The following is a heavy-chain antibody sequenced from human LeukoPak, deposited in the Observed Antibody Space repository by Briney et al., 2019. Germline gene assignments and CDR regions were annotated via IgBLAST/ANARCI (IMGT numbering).Heavy chain of an antibody. D-gene: IGHD3-10*01. CDR3: ARGELGFGELLEQYYYYYYMDV. J-gene: IGHJ6*03. CDR2: IIPILGIA. V-gene: IGHV1-69*16. CDR1: GGTFSSYT. Sequence: SVKVSCKASGGTFSSYTISWVRQAPGQGLEWMGRIIPILGIANYAQKFQGRVTITTDESTSTAYMELSSLRSEDTAVYYCARGELGFGELLEQYYYYYYMDVWGKGTTVTVSS.